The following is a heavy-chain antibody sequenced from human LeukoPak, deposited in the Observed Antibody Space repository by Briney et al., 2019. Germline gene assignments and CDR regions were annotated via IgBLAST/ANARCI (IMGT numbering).Heavy chain of an antibody. CDR3: ARLLLVMTANEYYYYMDV. Sequence: ASVKVSCKASGYTFTGYYMHWVRQAPGQGLEWMGWINPNSGGTNYAQKFQGRVTMTRDTSISTAYMELSRLTSDDTAVYYCARLLLVMTANEYYYYMDVWGKGTTVTVSS. CDR1: GYTFTGYY. J-gene: IGHJ6*03. V-gene: IGHV1-2*02. D-gene: IGHD2-21*02. CDR2: INPNSGGT.